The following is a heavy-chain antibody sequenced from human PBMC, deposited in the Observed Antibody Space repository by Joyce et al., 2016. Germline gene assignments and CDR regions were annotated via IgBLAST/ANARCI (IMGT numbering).Heavy chain of an antibody. V-gene: IGHV4-59*01. Sequence: QVQLQESGPGLVKPSETLSLICTVSGGSISSYYWSWIRQPPGKGLEWIGYIYSSGSTNYNPSLRSRVTISVDTSKSQFSLKLSSVTAADTAVYYCARGHGGNSYWYFDLWGRGTLVTVSS. CDR3: ARGHGGNSYWYFDL. D-gene: IGHD4-23*01. CDR2: IYSSGST. CDR1: GGSISSYY. J-gene: IGHJ2*01.